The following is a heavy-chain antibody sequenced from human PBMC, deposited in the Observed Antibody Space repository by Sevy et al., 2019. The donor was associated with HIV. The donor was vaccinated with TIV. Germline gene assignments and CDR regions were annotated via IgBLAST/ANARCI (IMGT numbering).Heavy chain of an antibody. Sequence: GGSLRLSCVASGFTVSSSYMSWVRQAPGKGLEWVSALYSSGSTYYADSVKGRFTVSRDNSKNTLYLQMDSLRVEDTAVYYCVREKGPFTAFDIWGQGTMVTVSS. CDR2: LYSSGST. D-gene: IGHD3-16*01. CDR1: GFTVSSSY. J-gene: IGHJ3*02. V-gene: IGHV3-66*01. CDR3: VREKGPFTAFDI.